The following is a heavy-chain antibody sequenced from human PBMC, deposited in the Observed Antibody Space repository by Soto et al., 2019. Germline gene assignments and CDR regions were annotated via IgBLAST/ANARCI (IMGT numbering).Heavy chain of an antibody. CDR1: GGSISSGGYY. Sequence: PSETLSLTCTVSGGSISSGGYYWSWIRQRPGKGLEWIGNIYYSGRTYYNPSLKSRVTISVDKSISTAYLQWRSLKASDTAMYYCARNGEQLLHFDLWGQGTLVTVSS. CDR3: ARNGEQLLHFDL. D-gene: IGHD2-15*01. CDR2: IYYSGRT. J-gene: IGHJ4*02. V-gene: IGHV4-31*03.